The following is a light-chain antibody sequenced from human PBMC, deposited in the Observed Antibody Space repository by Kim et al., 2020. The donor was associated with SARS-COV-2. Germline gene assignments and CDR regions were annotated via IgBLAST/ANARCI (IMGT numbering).Light chain of an antibody. J-gene: IGKJ1*01. CDR3: QQYDAWRS. Sequence: APGGRATLSCRASQSVAHRLAWYQQIPGQPPGLLIYAASTRATGVPDRFSGSGSGTEFTLTISSLQSGDFAVYFCQQYDAWRSFGQGTKVDIK. V-gene: IGKV3-15*01. CDR1: QSVAHR. CDR2: AAS.